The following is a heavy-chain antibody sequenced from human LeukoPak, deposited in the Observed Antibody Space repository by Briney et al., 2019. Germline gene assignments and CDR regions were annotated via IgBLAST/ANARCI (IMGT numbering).Heavy chain of an antibody. J-gene: IGHJ4*02. CDR3: ATYDSSGYKLDY. V-gene: IGHV4-59*08. CDR1: GGSISSYF. CDR2: IYYSGST. D-gene: IGHD3-22*01. Sequence: SSETLSLTWTVSGGSISSYFWSWIRQPPGKGLEWIGYIYYSGSTNYNPSLKSRVTISVDTSKNQFSLKLSSVTAADTAVYYCATYDSSGYKLDYWGQGTLVTVSS.